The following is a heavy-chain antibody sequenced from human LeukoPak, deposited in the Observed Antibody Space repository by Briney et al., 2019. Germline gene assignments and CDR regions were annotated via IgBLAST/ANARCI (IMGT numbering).Heavy chain of an antibody. J-gene: IGHJ4*02. Sequence: GMSLRLSCAASGFTFSSYAMSWVRQAPGKGLEWVSGISGSGGSTYYADSVKGRFTISRDNSKNTLYLQMNSLRAEDTALYYCAKSRNFDWLPSDYWGQGTLVTVSS. V-gene: IGHV3-23*01. CDR1: GFTFSSYA. D-gene: IGHD3-9*01. CDR2: ISGSGGST. CDR3: AKSRNFDWLPSDY.